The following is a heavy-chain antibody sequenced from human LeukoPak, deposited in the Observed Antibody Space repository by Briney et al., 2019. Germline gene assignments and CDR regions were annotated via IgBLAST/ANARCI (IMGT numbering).Heavy chain of an antibody. Sequence: GGSLRLSCVASGFTFSSYEMNWVRQAPGKGLEWLSYISSSGSTIYYADSVKGRFTISRDNAKNSLYLQTNSLRAEDTAVYYCARATMATIDHWGQGTLVTVSS. J-gene: IGHJ4*02. CDR3: ARATMATIDH. CDR2: ISSSGSTI. D-gene: IGHD5-24*01. V-gene: IGHV3-48*03. CDR1: GFTFSSYE.